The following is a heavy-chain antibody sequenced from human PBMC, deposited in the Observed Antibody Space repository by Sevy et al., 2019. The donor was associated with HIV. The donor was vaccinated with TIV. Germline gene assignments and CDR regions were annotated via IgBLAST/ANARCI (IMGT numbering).Heavy chain of an antibody. D-gene: IGHD6-6*01. J-gene: IGHJ3*02. CDR1: GFTFSNYW. CDR2: IKQDGSGK. Sequence: GGSLRLSCAASGFTFSNYWMNWVRQAPGKGLEWVANIKQDGSGKYYVDSVKGRFTISRDNTKKSLFLQMNSLRVEDTAVSYCAKDMFSSSSADALDIWGQGTMVTVSS. V-gene: IGHV3-7*01. CDR3: AKDMFSSSSADALDI.